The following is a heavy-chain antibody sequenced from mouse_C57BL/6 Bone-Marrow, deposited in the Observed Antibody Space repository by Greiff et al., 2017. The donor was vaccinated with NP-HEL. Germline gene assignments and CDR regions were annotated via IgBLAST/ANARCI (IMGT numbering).Heavy chain of an antibody. CDR1: GFTFSSYA. D-gene: IGHD2-5*01. CDR2: ISDGGSYT. J-gene: IGHJ3*01. Sequence: EVMLVESGGGLVKPGGSLKLSCAASGFTFSSYAMSWVRQTPEKRLEWVATISDGGSYTYYPDNVKGRFTLSRDTAKNNLYLQMSHLKSEDTAMYYCARETYYSNYWFAYWGQGTLVTVSA. V-gene: IGHV5-4*01. CDR3: ARETYYSNYWFAY.